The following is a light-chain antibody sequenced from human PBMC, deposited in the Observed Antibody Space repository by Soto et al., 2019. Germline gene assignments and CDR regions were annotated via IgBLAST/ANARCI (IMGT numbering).Light chain of an antibody. CDR3: QQYYSSPWT. CDR1: QSVLYSSNNKNY. Sequence: DIVMTQSPGSLAVSLGERATINCKSSQSVLYSSNNKNYLAWYQQRPGEPPKLLIYWASTRDSGVPDRFSGGGSGTDFTLTISSLQAEDVALYYCQQYYSSPWTFGQGTKVEVE. J-gene: IGKJ1*01. CDR2: WAS. V-gene: IGKV4-1*01.